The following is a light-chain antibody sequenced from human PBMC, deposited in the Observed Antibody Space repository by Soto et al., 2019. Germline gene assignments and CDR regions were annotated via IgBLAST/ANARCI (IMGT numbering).Light chain of an antibody. V-gene: IGLV2-23*01. CDR3: CSYAGSSTYV. CDR1: SSDIGSYDL. CDR2: EGT. J-gene: IGLJ1*01. Sequence: QSVLTQPASVSGPLGQSIVISCTGSSSDIGSYDLVSWYQQYPGKAPKVVIFEGTKRPSGVSNRFSGSKSGNTASLTISGLQTEDEADYYCCSYAGSSTYVFGAGTKGTVL.